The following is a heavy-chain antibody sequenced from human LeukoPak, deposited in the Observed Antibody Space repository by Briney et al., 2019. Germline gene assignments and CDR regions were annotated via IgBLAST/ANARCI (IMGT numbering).Heavy chain of an antibody. J-gene: IGHJ6*03. Sequence: GGSLRLSCAASGFTFSSYWMSWVRQAPGKGLEWVANIKQDGSEKYYVDSVKGRFTISRDNAKNSLYLQMNSLRAEDTAVYYCARSPYSSSWYVHYYYYMDVWGKGTTVTISS. V-gene: IGHV3-7*01. CDR3: ARSPYSSSWYVHYYYYMDV. CDR2: IKQDGSEK. D-gene: IGHD6-13*01. CDR1: GFTFSSYW.